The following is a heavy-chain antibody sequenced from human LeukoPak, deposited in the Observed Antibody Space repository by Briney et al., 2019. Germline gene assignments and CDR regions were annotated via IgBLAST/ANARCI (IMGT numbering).Heavy chain of an antibody. CDR3: AKDWGSSDWYNYFDP. J-gene: IGHJ5*02. D-gene: IGHD6-19*01. Sequence: GTSLRLSCAVSGFTIRIYGMHWVRQAPGKGLEWVAMISHDGGAEHYGDSVKGRFTISRDDSKNTLYLQMNSLSTEDTALYYCAKDWGSSDWYNYFDPWGQGTLSPSPQ. CDR1: GFTIRIYG. V-gene: IGHV3-30*18. CDR2: ISHDGGAE.